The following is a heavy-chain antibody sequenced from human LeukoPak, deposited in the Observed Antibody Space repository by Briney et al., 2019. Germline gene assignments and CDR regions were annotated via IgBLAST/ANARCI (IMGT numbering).Heavy chain of an antibody. CDR2: ISSSSSYI. CDR3: ARDLYCSSTSCRNDY. Sequence: GGSLRLSCAASGFTFSSYSMNWVRQAPGKGLEWVSSISSSSSYIYYADSVKGRFTISRDNAKNSLYLQMNSLRAEDTAVYYCARDLYCSSTSCRNDYWGQGTLVTASS. CDR1: GFTFSSYS. V-gene: IGHV3-21*01. J-gene: IGHJ4*02. D-gene: IGHD2-2*01.